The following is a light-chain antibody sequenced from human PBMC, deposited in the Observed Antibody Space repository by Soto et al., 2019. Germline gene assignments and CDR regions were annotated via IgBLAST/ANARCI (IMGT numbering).Light chain of an antibody. CDR1: SSDVGGYKS. V-gene: IGLV2-11*01. CDR3: CSYVGSYSYV. J-gene: IGLJ1*01. Sequence: QSALTQPRSVSGSPGQSVTVSCIGTSSDVGGYKSVSWYQQYPGKAPKLMIYDVSERPSGVPNRFSGSKSGNTASLTISGLQAEDEADYYCCSYVGSYSYVFGTWTKLTVL. CDR2: DVS.